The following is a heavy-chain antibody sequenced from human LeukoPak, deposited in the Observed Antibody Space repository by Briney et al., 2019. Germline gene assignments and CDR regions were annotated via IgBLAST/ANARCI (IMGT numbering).Heavy chain of an antibody. CDR3: ARDTYPDERWLQLPTGY. CDR2: ISGDGVTT. V-gene: IGHV3-43*02. D-gene: IGHD5-24*01. CDR1: GFTFDDYA. J-gene: IGHJ4*02. Sequence: GGSLRLSCAASGFTFDDYAMHWVRQAPGKGLEWVSLISGDGVTTYYADSVKGLFTISRDNSKNSLYLQMNSLRTEDTALYYCARDTYPDERWLQLPTGYWGQGTLVTVSS.